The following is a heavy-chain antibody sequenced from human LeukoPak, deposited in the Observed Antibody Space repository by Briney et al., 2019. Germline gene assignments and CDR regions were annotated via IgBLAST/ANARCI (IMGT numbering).Heavy chain of an antibody. CDR1: GFTFRSYS. D-gene: IGHD3-10*01. CDR2: ISSSSSAI. CDR3: VRDRGSTDSYFYMDV. V-gene: IGHV3-48*01. J-gene: IGHJ6*03. Sequence: GGSLRLSCVASGFTFRSYSMNWVRQAPGKGLEWLSYISSSSSAIHSADSVKSRFNISRDNAKDSLYLQMRSLGAEDTAVYYCVRDRGSTDSYFYMDVWGKGTTVTVSS.